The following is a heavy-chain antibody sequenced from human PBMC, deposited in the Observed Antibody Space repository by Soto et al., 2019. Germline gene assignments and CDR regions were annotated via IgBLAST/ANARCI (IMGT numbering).Heavy chain of an antibody. CDR1: GFTFSSYA. V-gene: IGHV3-30-3*01. Sequence: GGSLRLSCAASGFTFSSYAMHWVRQAPGKGLEWVAVISYDGSNKYYADSVKGRFTISRDNSKNTLYLQMNSLRAEDTAVYYCARVNNYYDSSGYYYRGYYYGMDVWGQGTTVTVSS. CDR3: ARVNNYYDSSGYYYRGYYYGMDV. D-gene: IGHD3-22*01. CDR2: ISYDGSNK. J-gene: IGHJ6*02.